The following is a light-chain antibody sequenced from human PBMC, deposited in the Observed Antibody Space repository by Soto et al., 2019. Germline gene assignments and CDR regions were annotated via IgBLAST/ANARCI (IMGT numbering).Light chain of an antibody. CDR3: CSDAGSSMFV. V-gene: IGLV2-23*02. Sequence: QSALTQPASVSGSPGQSITISCPGSSSDVGPYNLVSWYQHHPGKAPKLMISEVVKRPSGVSNRFSGSKSGNTASLTISGLQAEDEADYYCCSDAGSSMFVFGGGTQLTVL. CDR1: SSDVGPYNL. J-gene: IGLJ2*01. CDR2: EVV.